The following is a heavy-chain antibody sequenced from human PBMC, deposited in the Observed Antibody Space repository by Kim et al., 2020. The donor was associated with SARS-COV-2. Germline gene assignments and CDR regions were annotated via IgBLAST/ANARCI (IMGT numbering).Heavy chain of an antibody. CDR3: APIVVVVGGMDV. CDR2: IYYSGST. V-gene: IGHV4-39*01. Sequence: SETLSLTCTVSGGSISSSSYYWGWIRQPPGKGLEWIGSIYYSGSTYYNPSLKSRVTISVDTSKNQFSLKLSSVTAADTAVYYCAPIVVVVGGMDVWGQGTTVTVSS. CDR1: GGSISSSSYY. D-gene: IGHD2-15*01. J-gene: IGHJ6*02.